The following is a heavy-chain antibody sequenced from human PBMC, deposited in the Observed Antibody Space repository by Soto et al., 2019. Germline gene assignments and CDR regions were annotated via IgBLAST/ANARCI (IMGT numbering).Heavy chain of an antibody. V-gene: IGHV1-18*01. Sequence: ASVKVSCKASGYTFTSYGISWVRQAPGQGLEWMGWISAYNGNTNYAQKLQGRVTMTTGTSTSTAYMELRSLRSDYTAVYYCARGYCTNGVCYDGFDYWGQGTLVTVSS. CDR2: ISAYNGNT. CDR3: ARGYCTNGVCYDGFDY. D-gene: IGHD2-8*01. CDR1: GYTFTSYG. J-gene: IGHJ4*02.